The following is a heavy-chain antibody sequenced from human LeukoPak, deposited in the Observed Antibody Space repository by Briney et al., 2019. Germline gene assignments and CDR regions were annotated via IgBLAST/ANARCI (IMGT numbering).Heavy chain of an antibody. CDR1: GDSISSGGYS. Sequence: PSETLSLTCAVSGDSISSGGYSWSWIRQPPGKGLEWIVHIYYSGSTYYNPSLKSRVTMSVDTSKNQFSLKLSSVTAADTAVYYCARHFPPPIPGTNWFDPWGQGTLVTVSS. V-gene: IGHV4-30-4*07. CDR2: IYYSGST. D-gene: IGHD3-3*02. J-gene: IGHJ5*02. CDR3: ARHFPPPIPGTNWFDP.